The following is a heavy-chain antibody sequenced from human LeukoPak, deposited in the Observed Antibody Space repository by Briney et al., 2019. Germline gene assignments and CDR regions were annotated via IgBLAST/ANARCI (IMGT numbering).Heavy chain of an antibody. CDR1: GFTFSSYE. CDR3: ARVQYYYDSSGYYDY. V-gene: IGHV3-48*03. CDR2: ISSGGSTI. D-gene: IGHD3-22*01. J-gene: IGHJ4*02. Sequence: PGGSLRLSCAASGFTFSSYEMNWVRQATGKGLEWVSYISSGGSTIYYADSVKGRFTISRDNAKNSLYLQMNSLRAEDTAVYYCARVQYYYDSSGYYDYWGQGTLVTVSS.